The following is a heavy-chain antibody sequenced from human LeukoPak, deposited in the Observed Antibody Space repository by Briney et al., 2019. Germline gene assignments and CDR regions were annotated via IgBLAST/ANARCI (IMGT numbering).Heavy chain of an antibody. CDR3: AGDLGY. CDR1: GFTFSSYA. V-gene: IGHV3-30*04. CDR2: ISYDGSNK. J-gene: IGHJ4*02. D-gene: IGHD7-27*01. Sequence: PGRSLRLSCAASGFTFSSYAMHWVRQAPGKGLEWVAVISYDGSNKYYADSAKGRFTISRDNSKNTLYLQMNSLRAEDTAVYYCAGDLGYWGQGTLVTVSS.